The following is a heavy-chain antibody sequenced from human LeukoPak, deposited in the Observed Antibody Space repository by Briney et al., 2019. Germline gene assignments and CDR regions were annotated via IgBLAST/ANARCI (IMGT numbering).Heavy chain of an antibody. CDR1: GFIFSDYY. V-gene: IGHV3-11*01. J-gene: IGHJ4*02. CDR3: ARRYCTPSSCYSDY. Sequence: GGSLRLSCAASGFIFSDYYMSWIRQAPGKGLEWVSFISDGGRPLHYADSVKGRSTISRDNAKNSLYLQMNSLRDEDTAVYFCARRYCTPSSCYSDYWGQGALVTVSS. D-gene: IGHD2-8*01. CDR2: ISDGGRPL.